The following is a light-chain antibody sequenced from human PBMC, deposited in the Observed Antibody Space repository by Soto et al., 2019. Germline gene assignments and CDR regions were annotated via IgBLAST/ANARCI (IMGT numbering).Light chain of an antibody. J-gene: IGKJ1*01. Sequence: DIQMTQSPSTLSASVGDRVTITCRASQSISTGLAWYQQKPGNAPELLIYKASSLQSGVPSRFSGSGSGTEFPLTISSLQPDDFATYYCQQYNSYSGTFGQGTKVEIK. V-gene: IGKV1-5*03. CDR3: QQYNSYSGT. CDR2: KAS. CDR1: QSISTG.